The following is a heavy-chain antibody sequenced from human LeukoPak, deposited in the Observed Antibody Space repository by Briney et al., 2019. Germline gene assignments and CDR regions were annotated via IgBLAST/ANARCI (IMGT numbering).Heavy chain of an antibody. Sequence: PSETLSLTCTLSGGTVTSSTYFWGWIRQPPGKGLEWIGSISYSGATYYNPSLKSRVSMSVHTSKNQFSLKLSSVTAAATAVYYCARDGFYYHYYMDVWGEGTTVTVSS. CDR2: ISYSGAT. J-gene: IGHJ6*03. CDR3: ARDGFYYHYYMDV. D-gene: IGHD1-14*01. CDR1: GGTVTSSTYF. V-gene: IGHV4-39*07.